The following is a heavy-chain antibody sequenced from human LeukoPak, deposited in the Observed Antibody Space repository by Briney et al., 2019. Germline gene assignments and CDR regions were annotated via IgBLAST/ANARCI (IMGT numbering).Heavy chain of an antibody. CDR1: GFTFSSFG. CDR2: ISSTGGTA. V-gene: IGHV3-23*01. J-gene: IGHJ4*02. D-gene: IGHD6-19*01. Sequence: GGSLRLSCAASGFTFSSFGMSWVRQAPGKGLEWVSAISSTGGTAYYADSVKGRFTISRDNSKNTLYLQMNSLRAEDTAVYYCARELQGIAVAGTGLDYWGQGTLVTVSS. CDR3: ARELQGIAVAGTGLDY.